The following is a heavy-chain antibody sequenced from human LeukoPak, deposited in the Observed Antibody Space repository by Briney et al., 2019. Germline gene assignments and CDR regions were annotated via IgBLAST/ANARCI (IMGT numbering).Heavy chain of an antibody. Sequence: GGSLRLSCAASGFTFGNYAMSWVRQAPGKGLEWVSLISGNGGSTYYADSAKGRFTISRDNSKNTLYLQMSSLRAEDTAVYYCAKDQKMHGDYWGQGTLVTVSS. J-gene: IGHJ4*02. V-gene: IGHV3-23*01. CDR3: AKDQKMHGDY. CDR2: ISGNGGST. CDR1: GFTFGNYA. D-gene: IGHD5-24*01.